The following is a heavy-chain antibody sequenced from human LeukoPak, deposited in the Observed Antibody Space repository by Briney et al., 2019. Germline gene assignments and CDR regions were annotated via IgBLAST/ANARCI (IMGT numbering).Heavy chain of an antibody. Sequence: GRSLRLSCAASGFTFSSYGMHWVRQAPGKGLEWVAFIWYDGSNKYYADSVKGRFTISRDNSKNTLYLQMNSLRAEDTAVYYCASPGYSSGWSYFDYWGQGTLVTVSS. CDR3: ASPGYSSGWSYFDY. CDR2: IWYDGSNK. CDR1: GFTFSSYG. D-gene: IGHD6-19*01. V-gene: IGHV3-33*01. J-gene: IGHJ4*02.